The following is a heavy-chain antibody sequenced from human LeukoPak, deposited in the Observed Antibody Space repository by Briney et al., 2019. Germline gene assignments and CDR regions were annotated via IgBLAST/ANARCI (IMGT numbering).Heavy chain of an antibody. Sequence: SQTLSLTCAISGDSVSSISVAWNWIRQSPSRGLEWLGRTYYRSKWYYEYAVSVKSRINISPDTFKNQFSLQLTPVTPEDTAVYHCSLARSEYHYGMDVWGQGTTVTVSS. V-gene: IGHV6-1*01. CDR2: TYYRSKWYY. CDR3: SLARSEYHYGMDV. CDR1: GDSVSSISVA. J-gene: IGHJ6*02.